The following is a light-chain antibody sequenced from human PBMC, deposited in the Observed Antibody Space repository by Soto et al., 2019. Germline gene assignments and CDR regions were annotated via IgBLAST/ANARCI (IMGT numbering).Light chain of an antibody. Sequence: DIQMSQSPSTLSASVGDGVTITCRASQSISSWLAWYQQKPGKAPKLLIYKASSLESGVPSRFSGSGSGTEFTLTISSLQPDDFATYYCQQYNSYSWTLGQGTKVDI. CDR3: QQYNSYSWT. CDR1: QSISSW. J-gene: IGKJ1*01. CDR2: KAS. V-gene: IGKV1-5*03.